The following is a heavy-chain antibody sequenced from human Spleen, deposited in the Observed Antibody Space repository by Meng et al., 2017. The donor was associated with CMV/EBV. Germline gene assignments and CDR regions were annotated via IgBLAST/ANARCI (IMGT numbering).Heavy chain of an antibody. D-gene: IGHD6-13*01. CDR3: ARSASGQQLVRGDYFDY. Sequence: TFSSYASSWVRQAPGQGLEWMGGIIPIFGAANYAQKFQGRVTISMDESTSTAYMELSSLRSEDTAVYYCARSASGQQLVRGDYFDYWGQGTLVTVSS. CDR1: TFSSYA. V-gene: IGHV1-69*05. CDR2: IIPIFGAA. J-gene: IGHJ4*02.